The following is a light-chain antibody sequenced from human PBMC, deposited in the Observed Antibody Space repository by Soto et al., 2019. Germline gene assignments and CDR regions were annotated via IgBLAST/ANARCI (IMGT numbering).Light chain of an antibody. CDR3: QQYGSSPHT. J-gene: IGKJ2*01. V-gene: IGKV3-20*01. CDR2: GAS. Sequence: EIVLTQSPGTLSLSPGERATLSCRASQSVSSSYLAWYQHKPGQAPRLLIYGASSRATGIPDRFSGSGSGTDFTLTNSILEPEDFAVYYCQQYGSSPHTVGQGTKREI. CDR1: QSVSSSY.